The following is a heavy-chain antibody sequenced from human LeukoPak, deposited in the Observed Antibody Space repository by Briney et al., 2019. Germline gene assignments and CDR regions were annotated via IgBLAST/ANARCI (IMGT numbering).Heavy chain of an antibody. D-gene: IGHD3-22*01. Sequence: ASVKVSCKASGYTFTAYYMHWVRQAPGQGLEWMGRINPSSGATTHAQKFQGRVTMTRDTSISTAYMDLSRLRSDDTALYYCARIDYYDSSSYPDYWGQGTLVTVSS. CDR3: ARIDYYDSSSYPDY. CDR1: GYTFTAYY. V-gene: IGHV1-2*06. CDR2: INPSSGAT. J-gene: IGHJ4*02.